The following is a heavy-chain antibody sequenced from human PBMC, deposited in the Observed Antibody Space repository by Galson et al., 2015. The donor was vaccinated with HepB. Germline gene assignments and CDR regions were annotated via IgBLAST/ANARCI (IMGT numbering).Heavy chain of an antibody. Sequence: SVKVSCKASGYTFTSYDINWVRQATGQGLEWMGGIIPIFGTANYAQKFQGRVTITADKSTSTAYMELSSLRSEDTAVYYCARDTQRRSYYDSSGYYHFDYWGQGTLVTVSS. CDR2: IIPIFGTA. J-gene: IGHJ4*02. D-gene: IGHD3-22*01. CDR3: ARDTQRRSYYDSSGYYHFDY. V-gene: IGHV1-69*06. CDR1: GYTFTSYD.